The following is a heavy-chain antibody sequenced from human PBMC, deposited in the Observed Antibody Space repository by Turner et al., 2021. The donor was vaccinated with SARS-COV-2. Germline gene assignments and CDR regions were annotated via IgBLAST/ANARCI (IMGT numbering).Heavy chain of an antibody. CDR1: GGSISSSSYY. J-gene: IGHJ6*02. Sequence: QLQLQESGPGLVKPSETLSLTCTVSGGSISSSSYYWGWIRQPPGKGLEWIGSIYYSGSTYYNPSFKSRVTISVDTSKNQFSLKLSSVTAADTAVYYCASQEALVPSYYYYYYGMDVWGQGTTVTVSS. CDR2: IYYSGST. V-gene: IGHV4-39*01. CDR3: ASQEALVPSYYYYYYGMDV. D-gene: IGHD3-10*01.